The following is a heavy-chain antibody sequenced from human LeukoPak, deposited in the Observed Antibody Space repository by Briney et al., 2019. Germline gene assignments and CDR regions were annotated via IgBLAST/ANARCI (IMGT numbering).Heavy chain of an antibody. CDR1: GGSISSGDYY. Sequence: SETLSLTCTVSGGSISSGDYYWSWIRQPPGKGLEWIGYIYYSGGTYYNPSLKSRVTISVDTSKNQFSLKLSSVTAADTAVYYCARGWRGSYRPLGDYWGQGTLVTVSS. D-gene: IGHD3-16*02. J-gene: IGHJ4*02. CDR3: ARGWRGSYRPLGDY. V-gene: IGHV4-30-4*01. CDR2: IYYSGGT.